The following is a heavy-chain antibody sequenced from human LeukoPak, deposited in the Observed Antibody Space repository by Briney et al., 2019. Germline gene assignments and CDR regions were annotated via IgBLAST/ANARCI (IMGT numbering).Heavy chain of an antibody. D-gene: IGHD3-22*01. J-gene: IGHJ4*02. Sequence: PGGSLTLSCAASGYTFSDFSVNWVRQAPGKGLEWVSSISARSNYRYYADSVRGRFTISRDDARDSLFLQMNSLRAEDTAVYFCVRLRRNSDRSGYYYYYDYWGQGTLVTVSS. CDR3: VRLRRNSDRSGYYYYYDY. V-gene: IGHV3-21*01. CDR1: GYTFSDFS. CDR2: ISARSNYR.